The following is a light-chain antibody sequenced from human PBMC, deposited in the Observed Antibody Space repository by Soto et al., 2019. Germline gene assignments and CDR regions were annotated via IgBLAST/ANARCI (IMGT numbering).Light chain of an antibody. J-gene: IGLJ2*01. V-gene: IGLV2-14*01. CDR1: SSDIGGYNY. CDR2: EVS. CDR3: SSYTTSSTVA. Sequence: QSALTQSASVSGSPGQSITISCTGTSSDIGGYNYVSWYQQHPDKAPKLMIFEVSNRPSGVSNRFSVSKSGNTASLTISGLLPEDEADYYCSSYTTSSTVAFGGGTQLTVL.